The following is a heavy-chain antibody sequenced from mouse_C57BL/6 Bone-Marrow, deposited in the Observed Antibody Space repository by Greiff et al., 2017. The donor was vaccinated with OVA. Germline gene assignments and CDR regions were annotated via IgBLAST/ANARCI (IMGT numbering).Heavy chain of an antibody. D-gene: IGHD1-1*01. CDR1: GYSITSGYY. V-gene: IGHV3-6*01. CDR2: ISYDGSN. J-gene: IGHJ4*01. Sequence: VQLKESGPGLVKPSQSLSLTCSVTGYSITSGYYWNWIRQFPGNKLEWMGYISYDGSNNYNPSLKNRISITRDTSKNQFFLKLNSVTTEDTATYYCARWYYGSSYRAMDYWGQGTSVTVSS. CDR3: ARWYYGSSYRAMDY.